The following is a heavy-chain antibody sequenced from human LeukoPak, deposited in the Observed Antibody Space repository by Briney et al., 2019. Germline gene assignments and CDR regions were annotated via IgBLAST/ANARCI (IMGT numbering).Heavy chain of an antibody. CDR3: ARNTESPGQLDY. V-gene: IGHV1-69*05. CDR1: GGTFSSYA. Sequence: ASVKVSCKASGGTFSSYAISWVRQAPGQGLEWMGGIIPIFGTANYAQKFQGRVTITTDKSTSTAYMELSSLRSEDTAVYYCARNTESPGQLDYGGRETLVTVSS. J-gene: IGHJ4*02. CDR2: IIPIFGTA. D-gene: IGHD6-6*01.